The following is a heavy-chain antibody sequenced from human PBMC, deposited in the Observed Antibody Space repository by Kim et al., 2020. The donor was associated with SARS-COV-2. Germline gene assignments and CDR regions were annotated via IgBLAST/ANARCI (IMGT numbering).Heavy chain of an antibody. CDR3: ATGRPGGFYYDSSGYYYAH. D-gene: IGHD3-22*01. CDR2: FDPEDGET. J-gene: IGHJ4*02. V-gene: IGHV1-24*01. Sequence: ASVKVSCKVSGYTLTELSMHWVRQAPGKGLEWMGGFDPEDGETIYAQKFQGRVTMTEDTSTDTAYMELSSLRSEDTAVYYCATGRPGGFYYDSSGYYYAHWGQGTLVTVSS. CDR1: GYTLTELS.